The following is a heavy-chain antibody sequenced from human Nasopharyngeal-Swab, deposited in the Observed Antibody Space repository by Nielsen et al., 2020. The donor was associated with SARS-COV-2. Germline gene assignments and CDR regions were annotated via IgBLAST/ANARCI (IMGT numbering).Heavy chain of an antibody. D-gene: IGHD6-13*01. V-gene: IGHV3-30-3*01. J-gene: IGHJ4*02. CDR1: RFTFSSYA. Sequence: GESLKISCAASRFTFSSYALHWVRQAPGKGLEWVAVISYDGSNKYYADSVKGRFTISRDNSKNTLYLQMSSLRAEDTAVYYCARDGVDYSSSWYGLSYYFDYWGQGTLVTVSS. CDR2: ISYDGSNK. CDR3: ARDGVDYSSSWYGLSYYFDY.